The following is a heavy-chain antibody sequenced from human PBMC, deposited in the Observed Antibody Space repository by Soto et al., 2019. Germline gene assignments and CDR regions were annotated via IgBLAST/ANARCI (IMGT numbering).Heavy chain of an antibody. J-gene: IGHJ5*02. CDR1: GYTFTNYA. V-gene: IGHV1-3*01. CDR2: INAGNGNT. CDR3: ARDSGARIPGYCFDP. Sequence: ASVKVSCKASGYTFTNYAMHWVRQAPGQRLEWMGWINAGNGNTKYSQKFQGRVTITRDTSASTAYMELSSLRSEDTAVYYCARDSGARIPGYCFDPWGQGTLVTVSS. D-gene: IGHD2-15*01.